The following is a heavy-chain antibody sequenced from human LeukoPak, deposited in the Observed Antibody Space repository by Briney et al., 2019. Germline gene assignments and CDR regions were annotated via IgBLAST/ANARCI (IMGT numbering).Heavy chain of an antibody. J-gene: IGHJ6*02. CDR1: GYTFTSYD. V-gene: IGHV1-8*01. D-gene: IGHD2-8*02. Sequence: ASVKVSCKASGYTFTSYDINWVRQATGQGLEWMGWMNPNSGNTGYAQKFQGRVTMTRNTSISTVYMELSSLRSEDTAVYYCARSPKRGYDIVLIRDGMDVWGQGTTVTVSS. CDR3: ARSPKRGYDIVLIRDGMDV. CDR2: MNPNSGNT.